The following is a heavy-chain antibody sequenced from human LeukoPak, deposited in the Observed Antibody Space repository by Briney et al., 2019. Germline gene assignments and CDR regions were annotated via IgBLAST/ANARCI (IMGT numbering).Heavy chain of an antibody. CDR1: GVSISSGSYY. V-gene: IGHV4-61*02. J-gene: IGHJ4*02. CDR3: ARDLVNYDSSGYYYGGPFDY. D-gene: IGHD3-22*01. Sequence: SQTLSLTRTVSGVSISSGSYYWRWIRQPAGKGLEWIGRIYTSGSTNYNPSLKSRVTISVDTSKNQFSLKLSSVTAADTAVYYCARDLVNYDSSGYYYGGPFDYWGQGTLVTVSS. CDR2: IYTSGST.